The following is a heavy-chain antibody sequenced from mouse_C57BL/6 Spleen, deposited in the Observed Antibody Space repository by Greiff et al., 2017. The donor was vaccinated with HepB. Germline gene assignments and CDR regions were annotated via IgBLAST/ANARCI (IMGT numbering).Heavy chain of an antibody. J-gene: IGHJ1*03. V-gene: IGHV5-4*03. D-gene: IGHD2-3*01. CDR2: ISDGGSYT. CDR1: GFTFSSYA. Sequence: VMLVESGGGLVKPGGSLKLSCSASGFTFSSYAMSWVRQTPEKRLEWVATISDGGSYTYYPDNVKGRFTISRDNAKNNLYLQMSHLKSEDTAMYYCARARGYSIWYFDVWGTGTTVTVSS. CDR3: ARARGYSIWYFDV.